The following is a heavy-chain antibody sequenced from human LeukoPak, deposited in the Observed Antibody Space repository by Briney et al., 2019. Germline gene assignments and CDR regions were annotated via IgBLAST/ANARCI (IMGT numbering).Heavy chain of an antibody. CDR3: ATRGGFGELPTD. D-gene: IGHD3-10*01. Sequence: ASVKVSCKVSGYTLTELSMHWVRQAPGKGLEWMGGFDPEDGETIYAQKFQGRVTMTEDTSTDTAYLELSSLRSEDTAVYYCATRGGFGELPTDWGQGTLVTVSS. J-gene: IGHJ4*02. V-gene: IGHV1-24*01. CDR2: FDPEDGET. CDR1: GYTLTELS.